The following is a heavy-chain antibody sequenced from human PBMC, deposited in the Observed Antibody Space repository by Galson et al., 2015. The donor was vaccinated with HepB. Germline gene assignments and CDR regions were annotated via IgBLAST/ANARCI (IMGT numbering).Heavy chain of an antibody. Sequence: SVKVSCKASGFTFTHSAVQWVRQARGQRLEWIGWIVVGSGNTNYAQEFQERVIFKGDMSTNIVYMEMSSLTSEDTAVYYCAAECPVAGTGCDPWGRGTLVTGSS. V-gene: IGHV1-58*01. CDR3: AAECPVAGTGCDP. CDR1: GFTFTHSA. CDR2: IVVGSGNT. J-gene: IGHJ5*02. D-gene: IGHD6-19*01.